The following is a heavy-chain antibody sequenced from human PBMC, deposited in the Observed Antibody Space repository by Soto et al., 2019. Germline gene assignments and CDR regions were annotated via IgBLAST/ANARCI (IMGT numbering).Heavy chain of an antibody. D-gene: IGHD3-10*01. CDR2: IIPRSGTT. Sequence: ASVKVSCKASGYTLTDYFMHWVRQAPGQGLEWMGTIIPRSGTTRYAQNFQGRVTMTSDTSTSTVYMELSSLRSDDTAVFYCAGGSGSFVYGMDVWGQGTPVTVSS. V-gene: IGHV1-46*01. J-gene: IGHJ6*02. CDR1: GYTLTDYF. CDR3: AGGSGSFVYGMDV.